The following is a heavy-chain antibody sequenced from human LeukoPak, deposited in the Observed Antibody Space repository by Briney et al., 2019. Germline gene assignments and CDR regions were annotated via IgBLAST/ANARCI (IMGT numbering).Heavy chain of an antibody. J-gene: IGHJ4*02. CDR2: IYTSGST. V-gene: IGHV4-4*07. D-gene: IGHD6-19*01. CDR1: GGSISSYY. CDR3: AREGIAVAGPTFDY. Sequence: SETLSLTCTVSGGSISSYYWSWIRQPAGKGLEWIGRIYTSGSTNYNPSLKSRVTMSVDTSKNQFSLKLSSATAADTAVYYCAREGIAVAGPTFDYWGQGTLVTVSS.